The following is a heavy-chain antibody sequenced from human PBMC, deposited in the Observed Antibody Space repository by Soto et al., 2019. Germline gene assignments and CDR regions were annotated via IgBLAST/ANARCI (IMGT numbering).Heavy chain of an antibody. CDR3: ARASPPHGYGSDY. D-gene: IGHD5-18*01. Sequence: ASVKVSCKASGYTFTSYAMHWVRQAPGQRLEWMGWINAGNGNTKYSQKFQGRVTITRDTSTSTAYMELRSLRSDDTAVYYCARASPPHGYGSDYWGQGTLVTVSS. V-gene: IGHV1-3*01. J-gene: IGHJ4*02. CDR2: INAGNGNT. CDR1: GYTFTSYA.